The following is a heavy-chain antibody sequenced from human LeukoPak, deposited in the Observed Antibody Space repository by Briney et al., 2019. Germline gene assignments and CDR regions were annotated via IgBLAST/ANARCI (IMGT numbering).Heavy chain of an antibody. CDR1: GGSISSSSYY. Sequence: SETLSLTCTVSGGSISSSSYYWGWIRQPPEKGLEWIGSIYYSGSTYYNPSLKSRVTISVDTSKNQFSLKLSSVTAADTAVYYCARPGIAAAGPIDYYGMDVWGQGTTVTVSS. V-gene: IGHV4-39*01. J-gene: IGHJ6*02. CDR3: ARPGIAAAGPIDYYGMDV. D-gene: IGHD6-13*01. CDR2: IYYSGST.